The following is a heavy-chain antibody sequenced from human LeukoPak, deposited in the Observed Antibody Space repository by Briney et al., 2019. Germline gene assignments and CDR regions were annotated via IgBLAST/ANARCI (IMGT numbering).Heavy chain of an antibody. CDR1: GGSISSYY. CDR2: IYYSGST. J-gene: IGHJ6*02. Sequence: SETLSLTCTVSGGSISSYYWSWIRQPPGKGLEWIGYIYYSGSTNYNPSLKSRVTISVDTSKNQFSLKLSSVTAADTAAYYCARVPITTVTAYYYYGMDVWGQGTTVTVSS. V-gene: IGHV4-59*01. CDR3: ARVPITTVTAYYYYGMDV. D-gene: IGHD4-17*01.